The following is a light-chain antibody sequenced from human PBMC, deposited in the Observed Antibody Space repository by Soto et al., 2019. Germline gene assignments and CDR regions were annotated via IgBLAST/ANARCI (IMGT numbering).Light chain of an antibody. CDR2: GAS. Sequence: EIVMTQSPATLSVSPGERATLSCRASQSVSSNLAWYQQKPGQAPRLLIYGASTRATGIPARFSGSGSGTEFTLTISSLQSEDFAVYYCQQYNNWPPTFGQGTRQEIQ. CDR1: QSVSSN. V-gene: IGKV3-15*01. CDR3: QQYNNWPPT. J-gene: IGKJ5*01.